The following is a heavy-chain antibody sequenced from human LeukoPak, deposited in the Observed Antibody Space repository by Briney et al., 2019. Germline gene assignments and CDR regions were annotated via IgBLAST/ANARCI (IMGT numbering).Heavy chain of an antibody. Sequence: ASVKVSCKASGGTFSSYAISWVRQATGQGLEWMGIINPSGGSTSYAQKFQGRVTMTRDTSTSTVYMELSSLRSEDTAVYYCARGPYYGSSGYTDYWGQGTLVTVSS. D-gene: IGHD3-22*01. J-gene: IGHJ4*02. CDR2: INPSGGST. CDR3: ARGPYYGSSGYTDY. V-gene: IGHV1-46*01. CDR1: GGTFSSYA.